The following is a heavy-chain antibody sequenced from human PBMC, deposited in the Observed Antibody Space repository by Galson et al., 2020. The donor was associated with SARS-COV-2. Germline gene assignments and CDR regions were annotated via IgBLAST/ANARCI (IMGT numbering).Heavy chain of an antibody. Sequence: LKISCAASGFTFDDYAMHWVRQPPGKCLEWLSTIPLNSGNIDYTDSVKGRFTISRDNAKKSLYLQMNSLRTEDTAVYYCAKGPNSYSSAWYGIDYWGKGTLVTVSS. D-gene: IGHD6-19*01. CDR2: IPLNSGNI. CDR1: GFTFDDYA. J-gene: IGHJ4*02. CDR3: AKGPNSYSSAWYGIDY. V-gene: IGHV3-9*01.